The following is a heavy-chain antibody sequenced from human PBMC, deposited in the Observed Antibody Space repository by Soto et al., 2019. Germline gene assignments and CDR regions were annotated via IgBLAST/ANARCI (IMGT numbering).Heavy chain of an antibody. CDR2: IKSKTDGGTT. CDR1: GFTFSNAW. J-gene: IGHJ5*02. D-gene: IGHD2-15*01. Sequence: GGSLRLSCAASGFTFSNAWMSWVRQAPGKGLEWVGRIKSKTDGGTTDYAAPVKGRFTISRDDSKNTLYLQMNSLKTEDTAVYYCTTAPYCSGGSCYSVWFDPWGQGTLVTVSS. CDR3: TTAPYCSGGSCYSVWFDP. V-gene: IGHV3-15*01.